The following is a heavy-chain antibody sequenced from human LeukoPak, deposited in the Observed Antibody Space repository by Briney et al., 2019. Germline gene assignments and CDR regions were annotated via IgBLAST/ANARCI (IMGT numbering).Heavy chain of an antibody. CDR3: ARDTMVRGVIDYYYYGMDV. V-gene: IGHV4-59*01. J-gene: IGHJ6*02. Sequence: SETLSLTCTASGGSISSYYWSWIRQPPGKGLEWIGYIYYSGSTNYNPSLKSRVTISVDTSKNQFSLKLSSVTAADTAVYYCARDTMVRGVIDYYYYGMDVWGQGTTVTVSS. D-gene: IGHD3-10*01. CDR2: IYYSGST. CDR1: GGSISSYY.